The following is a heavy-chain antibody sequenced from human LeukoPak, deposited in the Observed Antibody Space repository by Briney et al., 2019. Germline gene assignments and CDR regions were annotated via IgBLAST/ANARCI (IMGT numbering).Heavy chain of an antibody. Sequence: PGRSLRLSCAASGFTFSSYGMHWVRQAPGKGLEWVAVIWYDGSNKYYADSVKGRFTISRDNSKNTLYLQMNSLRAEDTAVYYCAKPPLDYYYYMAVWGKGTTVTVSS. CDR3: AKPPLDYYYYMAV. CDR2: IWYDGSNK. CDR1: GFTFSSYG. V-gene: IGHV3-33*06. J-gene: IGHJ6*03.